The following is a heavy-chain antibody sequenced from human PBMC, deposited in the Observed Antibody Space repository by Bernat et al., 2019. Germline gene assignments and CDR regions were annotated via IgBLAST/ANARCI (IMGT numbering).Heavy chain of an antibody. Sequence: EVQLVESGGGLVKPGGSLRLSCAVSDFTFSKTWMHWVRHAPGKGLEWVGRIKSKSDGETTDYAAPVKGRFTISRDDSKNTLYRQMNSLKTEDTAVYYCTTQSTTLDYWGQGTLVTVSP. J-gene: IGHJ4*02. D-gene: IGHD1-1*01. CDR1: DFTFSKTW. V-gene: IGHV3-15*07. CDR3: TTQSTTLDY. CDR2: IKSKSDGETT.